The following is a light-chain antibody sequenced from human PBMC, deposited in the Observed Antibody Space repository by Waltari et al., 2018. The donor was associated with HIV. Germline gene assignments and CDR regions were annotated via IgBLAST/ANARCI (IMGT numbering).Light chain of an antibody. CDR2: RNN. CDR1: SFNIGSNF. J-gene: IGLJ1*01. V-gene: IGLV1-47*01. CDR3: AAWDDSLSGFYV. Sequence: IRCSGSSFNIGSNFVYWYQQLPGAAPKLLIYRNNQRPSGVPDRFSGSKSGTSASLAISGLRSEDEADYYCAAWDDSLSGFYVVGTGTKVTVL.